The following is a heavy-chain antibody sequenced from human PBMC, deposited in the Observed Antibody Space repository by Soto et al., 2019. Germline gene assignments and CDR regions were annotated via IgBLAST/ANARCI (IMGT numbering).Heavy chain of an antibody. J-gene: IGHJ5*02. CDR3: ARRNTGSWSFT. D-gene: IGHD6-13*01. CDR2: IDPSDSHT. CDR1: GYSLTSYW. V-gene: IGHV5-10-1*01. Sequence: VESLKISCNGSGYSLTSYWISWVRQMPGKGLEWMGRIDPSDSHTNYSPSFQGHVTISADKSISTAYLQWSSLKASDTAMYYCARRNTGSWSFTWGQGTLVTVSS.